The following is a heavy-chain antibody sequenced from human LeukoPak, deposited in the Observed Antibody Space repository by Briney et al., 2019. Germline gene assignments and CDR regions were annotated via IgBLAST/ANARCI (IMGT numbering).Heavy chain of an antibody. CDR3: ARGRYFDWLPPDYYYYGMDV. CDR1: GFTVSSNY. V-gene: IGHV3-53*01. D-gene: IGHD3-9*01. Sequence: GGSLRLSCAASGFTVSSNYMSWVRQAPGKGLEWVSVIYSGGSTYYADSVKGRFTISRDNSKYTLYLQMNSLRAEDTAVYYCARGRYFDWLPPDYYYYGMDVWGQGTTVTVSS. J-gene: IGHJ6*02. CDR2: IYSGGST.